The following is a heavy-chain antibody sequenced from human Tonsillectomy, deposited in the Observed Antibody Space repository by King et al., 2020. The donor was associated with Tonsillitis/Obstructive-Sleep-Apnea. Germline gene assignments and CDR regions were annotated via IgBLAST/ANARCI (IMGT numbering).Heavy chain of an antibody. CDR1: GFTFNYAW. J-gene: IGHJ4*02. Sequence: VQLVESGGGLVKPGGSLRLSCVASGFTFNYAWMSWVRQAPGKGLEWVGRIKSETDSGTTDYAAPVKGRFTISRDDPKNKLYLEMNSLNTEDTAVYYCTAGTGKTDFDYWGQGTLVTVSS. CDR2: IKSETDSGTT. V-gene: IGHV3-15*01. CDR3: TAGTGKTDFDY. D-gene: IGHD1-1*01.